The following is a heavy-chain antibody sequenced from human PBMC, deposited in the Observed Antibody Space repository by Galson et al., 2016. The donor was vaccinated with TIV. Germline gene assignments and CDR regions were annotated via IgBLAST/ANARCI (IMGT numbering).Heavy chain of an antibody. CDR3: ARGRSGYNSTYYYYGMDV. J-gene: IGHJ6*02. CDR2: TYYRPEWNS. CDR1: GDSVSSNSAA. D-gene: IGHD5-24*01. Sequence: CAISGDSVSSNSAAWNWIRQSPSRGLEWLGRTYYRPEWNSDYAVSVRSRIVIKADRSKNQFFLQLNSVTPEDTAVYFCARGRSGYNSTYYYYGMDVWGQGTTVSVS. V-gene: IGHV6-1*01.